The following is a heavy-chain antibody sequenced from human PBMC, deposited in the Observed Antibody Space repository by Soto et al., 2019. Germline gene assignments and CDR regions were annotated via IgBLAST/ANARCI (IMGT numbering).Heavy chain of an antibody. CDR3: AKEITIFGVVSAQSRWFDP. D-gene: IGHD3-3*01. V-gene: IGHV3-23*01. CDR2: ISGSGGNT. Sequence: EVQLLESGGGLVQPGGSLRLSCAASGFTFSRNAMSWVRQAPGKGLEWVSAISGSGGNTYYADSVKGRFTISRDNSKNTLYLQMNSLRAEDTAVYYCAKEITIFGVVSAQSRWFDPWGQGTLVTVSS. J-gene: IGHJ5*02. CDR1: GFTFSRNA.